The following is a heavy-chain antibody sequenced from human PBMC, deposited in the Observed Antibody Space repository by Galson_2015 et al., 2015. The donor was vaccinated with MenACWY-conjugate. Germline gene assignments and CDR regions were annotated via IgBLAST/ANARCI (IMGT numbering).Heavy chain of an antibody. CDR3: TRRLIANFRDAFDF. CDR1: GYIFSTYW. J-gene: IGHJ3*01. D-gene: IGHD2-21*01. Sequence: QSGAEVKKPGESLTISCQGSGYIFSTYWIAWVRQMPGKGLEWMGMIYPGDTYIGNNPSSEGQVTMSVDKSISTAYLRWSSLKASDTAMYYCTRRLIANFRDAFDFWGQGTMVTVSS. V-gene: IGHV5-51*01. CDR2: IYPGDTYI.